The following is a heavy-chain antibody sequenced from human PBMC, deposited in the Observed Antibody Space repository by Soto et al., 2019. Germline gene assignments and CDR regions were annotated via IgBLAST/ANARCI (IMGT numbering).Heavy chain of an antibody. J-gene: IGHJ1*01. CDR1: GYPFSDNH. V-gene: IGHV1-2*02. CDR3: ATSRRGTVSLLAD. Sequence: ASVKVFCKASGYPFSDNHIHWVRQAPGQGLEWMGWLNPYSGATNYAPKFQGRVTMTRDTSISTSYMELNGLKSDDTALYYCATSRRGTVSLLADWGQGTLVTVSS. CDR2: LNPYSGAT. D-gene: IGHD4-4*01.